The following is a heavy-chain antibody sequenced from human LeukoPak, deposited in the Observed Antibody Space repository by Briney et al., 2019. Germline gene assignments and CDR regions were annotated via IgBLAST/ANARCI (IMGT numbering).Heavy chain of an antibody. CDR3: AKGASGYGDFYY. V-gene: IGHV3-33*06. J-gene: IGHJ4*02. CDR1: GYTFRNHG. CDR2: IWGGGGSI. D-gene: IGHD5-12*01. Sequence: PGGSLRLSCATSGYTFRNHGVHWVRQASGKGLEWVAVIWGGGGSIYYADSVKGRFTIPRDNSKNTLYLQMNGLRADDTARYYCAKGASGYGDFYYWGQGTLVTVSS.